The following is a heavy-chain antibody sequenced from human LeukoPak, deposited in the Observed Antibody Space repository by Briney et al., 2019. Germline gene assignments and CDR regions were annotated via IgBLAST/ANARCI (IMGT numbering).Heavy chain of an antibody. J-gene: IGHJ5*02. CDR1: GFTFSNYG. Sequence: GGSLRLSCAASGFTFSNYGMHWVRQAPGKGLEYVSAISSSGGSTNYANSVKGRFTISRDNAKNSLYLQMNSLRAEDTAVYYCAREGSSWFWFDPWGQGTLVTVSS. CDR3: AREGSSWFWFDP. V-gene: IGHV3-64*01. D-gene: IGHD6-13*01. CDR2: ISSSGGST.